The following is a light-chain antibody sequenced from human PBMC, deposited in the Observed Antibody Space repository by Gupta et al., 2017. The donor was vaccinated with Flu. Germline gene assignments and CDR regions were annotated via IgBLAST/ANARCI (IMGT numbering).Light chain of an antibody. J-gene: IGLJ2*01. V-gene: IGLV4-69*01. Sequence: QGVLTQSPSDTASLGASVQLNWILSSWHSTKDIAWHQHPPKKGPRYLMTLNGDGRHTKGDGIPDRVSGSSSGAERDLSISSLQSEDDADYDCQTWGTGDVVFGGGTKLTVL. CDR2: LNGDGRH. CDR1: SWHSTKD. CDR3: QTWGTGDVV.